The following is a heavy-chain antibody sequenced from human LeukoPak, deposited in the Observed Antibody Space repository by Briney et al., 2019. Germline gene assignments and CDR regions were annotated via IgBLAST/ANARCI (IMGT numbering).Heavy chain of an antibody. CDR1: GFTFSSYA. CDR2: ISYDGSNK. Sequence: PGGSLRLSCAASGFTFSSYAMHWVRQAPGKGLEWVAVISYDGSNKYYADSVKGRFTISRDNSKNTLHLQMNSLRAEDTAVYYCARYYYDSSGYSMGYDAFDIWGQGTMVTVSS. V-gene: IGHV3-30-3*01. CDR3: ARYYYDSSGYSMGYDAFDI. J-gene: IGHJ3*02. D-gene: IGHD3-22*01.